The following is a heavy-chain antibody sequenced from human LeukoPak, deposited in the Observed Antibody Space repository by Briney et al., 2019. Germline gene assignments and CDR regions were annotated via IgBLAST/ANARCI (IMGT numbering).Heavy chain of an antibody. V-gene: IGHV4-34*01. D-gene: IGHD3-16*02. J-gene: IGHJ4*02. CDR1: GGSFSGYY. CDR3: AGGVFRYDYVWGSYRYTGYFDY. Sequence: SETLSLTCAVYGGSFSGYYWSWIRQPPGKGLEWIGEINHSGSTNYNPSLKSRVTISVDTSKNQFSLKLSSVTAADTAVYYCAGGVFRYDYVWGSYRYTGYFDYWGQGTLVTVSS. CDR2: INHSGST.